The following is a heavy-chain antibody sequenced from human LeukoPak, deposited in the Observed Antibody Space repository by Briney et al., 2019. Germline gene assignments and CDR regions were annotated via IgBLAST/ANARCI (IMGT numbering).Heavy chain of an antibody. CDR1: GFSFSQYP. J-gene: IGHJ4*02. D-gene: IGHD6-19*01. Sequence: GGSLRLSCAVSGFSFSQYPMDWVRQAPGKGLMWVSRIDTGGSSTNYADSVKGRFTISRDNPKNTLYLQMNSLRAEDTAVYYCARPAGAVPDEYWGQGILVTVSS. CDR3: ARPAGAVPDEY. CDR2: IDTGGSST. V-gene: IGHV3-74*01.